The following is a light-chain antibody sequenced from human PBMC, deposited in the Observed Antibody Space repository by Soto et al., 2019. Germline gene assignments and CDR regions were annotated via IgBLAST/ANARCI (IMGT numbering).Light chain of an antibody. CDR1: RSDIGSYNY. J-gene: IGLJ1*01. CDR3: ISDTGSSTSYV. CDR2: GVS. V-gene: IGLV2-14*01. Sequence: QSALTQPASVSGSPGQSITISCSGTRSDIGSYNYVAWYQQFPGKTPKILIYGVSNRPSGVSSRFSGSKSGNTASLTISGLQAEDEADYYCISDTGSSTSYVFGRGTKLTVL.